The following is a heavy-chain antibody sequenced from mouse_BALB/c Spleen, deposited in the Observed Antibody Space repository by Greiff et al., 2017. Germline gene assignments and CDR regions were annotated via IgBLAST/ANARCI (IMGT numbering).Heavy chain of an antibody. CDR1: GYTFTDYY. J-gene: IGHJ2*01. V-gene: IGHV1-19*01. CDR2: VNPYNGGT. Sequence: VQLQQSGPELVKPGASVKMSCKASGYTFTDYYMDWVKQSHGESFEWIGRVNPYNGGTSYNQKFKGKATLTVDKSSSTAYMELNSLTSEDSAVYYCARSSANVPSDYWGQGTTLTVSS. D-gene: IGHD1-2*01. CDR3: ARSSANVPSDY.